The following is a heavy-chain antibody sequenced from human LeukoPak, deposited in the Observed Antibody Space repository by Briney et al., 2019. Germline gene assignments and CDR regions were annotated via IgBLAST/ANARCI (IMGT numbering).Heavy chain of an antibody. Sequence: GGSLRLSCAASGFTFSSYWMHWVRQAPGKGLVWVSCINSGGSSTRYADSVKGRFTISRENAKNTLYLQMNSLRAEDTAVYYCARVAGWDSSGYLFDYWGQGTLVTVSS. J-gene: IGHJ4*02. V-gene: IGHV3-74*01. CDR3: ARVAGWDSSGYLFDY. D-gene: IGHD3-22*01. CDR1: GFTFSSYW. CDR2: INSGGSST.